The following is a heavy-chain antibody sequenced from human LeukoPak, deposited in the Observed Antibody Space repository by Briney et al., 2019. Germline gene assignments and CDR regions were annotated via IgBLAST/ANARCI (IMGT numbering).Heavy chain of an antibody. V-gene: IGHV3-48*03. CDR2: ISRSGDTI. D-gene: IGHD3-16*01. CDR3: ARDYAWDY. Sequence: GGSLRLSCAASGFTFSRYEMNWVRQAPGKGLEWVPYISRSGDTIYFADSVKGRFTISRDNAKNSLYLQMSSPRAEDTAVYYCARDYAWDYWGQGTLVTVSS. J-gene: IGHJ4*02. CDR1: GFTFSRYE.